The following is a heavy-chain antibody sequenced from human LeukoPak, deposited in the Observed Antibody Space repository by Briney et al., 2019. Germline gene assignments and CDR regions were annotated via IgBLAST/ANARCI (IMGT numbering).Heavy chain of an antibody. CDR3: ARGRVGATYYFDY. CDR1: GFTVSSNY. V-gene: IGHV3-66*01. CDR2: IYSSSST. Sequence: PGGSLRLSCAASGFTVSSNYMSWVRQAPGKGLEWVSLIYSSSSTYYADSVKGRFTISRDSSKNTLFLQMNSLSAEDTAVYYCARGRVGATYYFDYWGQGTLVTVSS. J-gene: IGHJ4*02. D-gene: IGHD1-26*01.